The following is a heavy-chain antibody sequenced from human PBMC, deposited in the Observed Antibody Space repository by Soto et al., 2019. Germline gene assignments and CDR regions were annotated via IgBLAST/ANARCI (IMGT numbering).Heavy chain of an antibody. CDR2: IYYSGST. V-gene: IGHV4-61*01. CDR3: ARGGSVTTLSGTARRSFDY. D-gene: IGHD4-17*01. CDR1: GGFVSSGSYS. Sequence: SETLSLTCSVSGGFVSSGSYSWGWIRQPPGKGLEWIGYIYYSGSTNYNPSLKSRVTISVDTSKNQFSLKLSSVTAADTAVYYCARGGSVTTLSGTARRSFDYWGQGTLVTVSS. J-gene: IGHJ4*02.